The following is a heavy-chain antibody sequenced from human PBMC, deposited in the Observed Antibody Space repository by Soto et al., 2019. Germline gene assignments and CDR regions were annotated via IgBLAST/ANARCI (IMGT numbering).Heavy chain of an antibody. V-gene: IGHV4-61*03. CDR1: GGSVSSDGYY. CDR3: ATDGVLANWLHP. J-gene: IGHJ5*02. Sequence: AETLSLTCTVSGGSVSSDGYYWSWFRQPPGKGLEWIGYIYYSGSTNYNPSLNSRVTISVDTSKNHFSLKLSSVTAADTDVYYCATDGVLANWLHPWGQGTLVTVSS. D-gene: IGHD3-10*01. CDR2: IYYSGST.